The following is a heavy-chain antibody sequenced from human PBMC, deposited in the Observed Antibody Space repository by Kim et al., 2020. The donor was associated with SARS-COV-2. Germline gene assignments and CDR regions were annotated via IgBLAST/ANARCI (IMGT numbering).Heavy chain of an antibody. J-gene: IGHJ2*01. CDR3: ARGFSGSHWYFDL. V-gene: IGHV3-30*01. Sequence: YEHTVKGRYTHSGENSKKTLYRQMNRLRAEDTAVYYCARGFSGSHWYFDLWGRGTLVTVSS. D-gene: IGHD1-26*01.